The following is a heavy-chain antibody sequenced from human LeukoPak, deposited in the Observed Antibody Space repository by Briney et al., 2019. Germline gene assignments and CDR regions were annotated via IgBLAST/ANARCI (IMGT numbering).Heavy chain of an antibody. V-gene: IGHV3-74*01. D-gene: IGHD3-16*02. CDR3: TTDLYDYVWGSYRYPGHFDY. Sequence: GGSLRLSCAASGFTFSSHGMHWVRQAPGKGLVWVAHVSTGGTSTSSVDSVKGRFTISRDNAKNTLYLQMNSLKTEDTAVYYCTTDLYDYVWGSYRYPGHFDYWGQGTLVTVSS. CDR1: GFTFSSHG. CDR2: VSTGGTST. J-gene: IGHJ4*02.